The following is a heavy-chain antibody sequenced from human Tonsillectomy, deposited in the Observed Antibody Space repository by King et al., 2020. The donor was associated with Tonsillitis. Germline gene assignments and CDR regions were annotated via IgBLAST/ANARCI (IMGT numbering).Heavy chain of an antibody. CDR1: GFTFDDYA. D-gene: IGHD3-16*01. V-gene: IGHV3-43*02. Sequence: VQLVESGGGVVQPGGSLRLSCAASGFTFDDYAMHWLRQSPGKGLEWVSLISWGGGNKYYADSVKGLFNISRDNSKNSLYLQMNSLRTEDTALYYCAKDRYDMGFDPWGQGTLVTVSS. J-gene: IGHJ5*02. CDR3: AKDRYDMGFDP. CDR2: ISWGGGNK.